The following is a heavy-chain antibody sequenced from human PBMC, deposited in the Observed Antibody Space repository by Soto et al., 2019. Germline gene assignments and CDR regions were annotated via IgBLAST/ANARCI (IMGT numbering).Heavy chain of an antibody. Sequence: GVSLRLSFVGSGLSLSHIWTSGVRQAPGKGLEWVANIKQGGTETYHVDSVKGRFTISKDHAKNSLYLQMNSLRVEDTALYYCASLDTARVETAGYWGQGTLVTVSS. V-gene: IGHV3-7*01. J-gene: IGHJ4*02. D-gene: IGHD5-18*01. CDR3: ASLDTARVETAGY. CDR2: IKQGGTET. CDR1: GLSLSHIW.